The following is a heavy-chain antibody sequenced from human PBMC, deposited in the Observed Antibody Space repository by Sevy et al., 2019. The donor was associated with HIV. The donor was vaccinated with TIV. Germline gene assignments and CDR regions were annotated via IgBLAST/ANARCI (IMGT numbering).Heavy chain of an antibody. V-gene: IGHV3-21*01. Sequence: GGYLRLSCAASGFTFSSYSMNWVRQAPGKGLEWVSSISSSSSYIYYADSVKGRFTISRDNAKNSLYLQMNSLRAEDTAVYYCASLLWFGEGAGDWFDPWGQGTLVIVSS. CDR1: GFTFSSYS. CDR3: ASLLWFGEGAGDWFDP. CDR2: ISSSSSYI. J-gene: IGHJ5*02. D-gene: IGHD3-10*01.